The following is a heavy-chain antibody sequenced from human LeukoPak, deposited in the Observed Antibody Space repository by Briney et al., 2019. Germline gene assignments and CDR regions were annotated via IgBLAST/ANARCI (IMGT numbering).Heavy chain of an antibody. CDR3: ARGKWLSESPLDS. CDR1: GFTFDDYG. V-gene: IGHV3-9*01. CDR2: ITWNSGCL. D-gene: IGHD3-22*01. Sequence: PGGSLRLSCAASGFTFDDYGMHWVRQPPGKGLEWVSGITWNSGCLAYADSVKGRFIISRDNAKNSLYLQMNSLRADDTALYYCARGKWLSESPLDSWGQGTLVTVSS. J-gene: IGHJ4*02.